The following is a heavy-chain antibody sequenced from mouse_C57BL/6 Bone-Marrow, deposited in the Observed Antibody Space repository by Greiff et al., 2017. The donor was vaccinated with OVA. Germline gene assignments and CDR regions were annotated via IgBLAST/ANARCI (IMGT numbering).Heavy chain of an antibody. V-gene: IGHV1-80*01. Sequence: QVQLQQSGAELVKPGASVKISCKASGYAFSSYWMNWVKQRPGKGLEWIGQIYPGDGDTNYNGKFKGKATLTADKSSSTAYMQLSSLTSEDSAVYFCARVYYYGSIDYWGQGTTLTVSS. CDR1: GYAFSSYW. CDR2: IYPGDGDT. J-gene: IGHJ2*01. CDR3: ARVYYYGSIDY. D-gene: IGHD1-1*01.